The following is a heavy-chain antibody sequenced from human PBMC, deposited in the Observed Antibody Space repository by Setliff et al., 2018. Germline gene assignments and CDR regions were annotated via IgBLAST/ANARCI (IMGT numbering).Heavy chain of an antibody. CDR1: GYTFTESI. CDR3: SRLVRYCTTTTCQRASGAEL. Sequence: ASVKVSCKASGYTFTESIITWVRQAPGQGLEWVGWISAYNGMKYSAQKLQGRVTMTTDTSTNTAYMELRSLTSDDTAVYFCSRLVRYCTTTTCQRASGAELWGQGTLVTVSS. J-gene: IGHJ4*02. CDR2: ISAYNGMK. D-gene: IGHD2-8*01. V-gene: IGHV1-18*01.